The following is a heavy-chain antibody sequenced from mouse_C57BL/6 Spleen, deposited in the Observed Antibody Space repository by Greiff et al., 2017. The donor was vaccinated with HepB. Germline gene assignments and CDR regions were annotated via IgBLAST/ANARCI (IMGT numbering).Heavy chain of an antibody. Sequence: VQLQQPGAELVRPGSSVKLSCKASGYTFTSYWMHWVKQRPIQGLEWIGNIDPSDSETHYNQKFKDKATLTVDKSSSTAYMQLSSLTSEDSAVYYCARERDYDGYFDYWGQGTTLTVSS. CDR1: GYTFTSYW. J-gene: IGHJ2*01. CDR3: ARERDYDGYFDY. D-gene: IGHD2-4*01. CDR2: IDPSDSET. V-gene: IGHV1-52*01.